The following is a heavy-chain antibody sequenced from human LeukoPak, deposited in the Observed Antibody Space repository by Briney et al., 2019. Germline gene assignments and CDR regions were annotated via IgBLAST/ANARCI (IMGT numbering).Heavy chain of an antibody. J-gene: IGHJ4*02. D-gene: IGHD2-2*01. CDR1: GGSISSYY. CDR3: AFGVVPAALIDY. V-gene: IGHV4-59*08. Sequence: SETLSLTCTVSGGSISSYYWSWIRQPPGKGLEWIGYIYYSGSTNYNPSLKSRVTISVDTSKNQFSLKLSSVTAADTAVYYCAFGVVPAALIDYWGQGTLVTVSS. CDR2: IYYSGST.